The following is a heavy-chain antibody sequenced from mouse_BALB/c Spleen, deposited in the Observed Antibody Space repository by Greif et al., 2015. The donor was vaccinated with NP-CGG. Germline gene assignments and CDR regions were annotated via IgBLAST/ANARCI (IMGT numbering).Heavy chain of an antibody. CDR3: ARSGTYYFDY. J-gene: IGHJ2*01. D-gene: IGHD4-1*01. V-gene: IGHV1-7*01. CDR1: GYTFTSYW. Sequence: VQVVESGAELAKPGASVKMSCKASGYTFTSYWMHWVKQRPGQGLEWIGYINPSTGYTEYNQKFKDKATLTADKSSSTAYMQLSSLTSEDSAVYYCARSGTYYFDYWGQGTTLTVSS. CDR2: INPSTGYT.